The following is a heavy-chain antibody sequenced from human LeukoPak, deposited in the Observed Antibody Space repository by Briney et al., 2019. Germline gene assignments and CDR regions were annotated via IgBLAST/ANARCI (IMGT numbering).Heavy chain of an antibody. CDR2: IIPILGIA. Sequence: SVKVSCKASGGTLSSYAISWVRQAPGQGLEWMGRIIPILGIANYAQKFQGRVTITADKSTSTAYMELSSLRSEDTAVYYCARVRPGSYEFDYWGQGTLVTVSS. V-gene: IGHV1-69*04. D-gene: IGHD3-10*01. CDR1: GGTLSSYA. J-gene: IGHJ4*02. CDR3: ARVRPGSYEFDY.